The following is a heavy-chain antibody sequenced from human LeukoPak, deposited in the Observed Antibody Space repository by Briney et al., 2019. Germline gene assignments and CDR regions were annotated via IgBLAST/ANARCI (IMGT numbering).Heavy chain of an antibody. Sequence: GESLKISCRGSGYSFATYWVAWVRQMPGKGLEWMGIIYPGDSDTRYSPSFQGQVTISVDKSTSTAYLQWRNLKASDTAIYFCARTSGFGSYLDSWGQGTLVPVSS. CDR3: ARTSGFGSYLDS. D-gene: IGHD1-1*01. V-gene: IGHV5-51*01. CDR1: GYSFATYW. J-gene: IGHJ4*02. CDR2: IYPGDSDT.